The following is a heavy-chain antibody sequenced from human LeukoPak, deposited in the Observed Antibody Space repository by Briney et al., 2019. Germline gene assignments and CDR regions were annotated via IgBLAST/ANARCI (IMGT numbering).Heavy chain of an antibody. J-gene: IGHJ4*02. CDR3: ARVGIMITFGGVIVPPDY. CDR1: GYTFTSYG. Sequence: ASVKVSCKASGYTFTSYGISWVRQAPGQGLEWMGWISAYNGNTNYAQKLQGRVTMTTDTSTSTAYMELRSLRSDDTAVYYCARVGIMITFGGVIVPPDYWGQGTLVTVSS. D-gene: IGHD3-16*02. CDR2: ISAYNGNT. V-gene: IGHV1-18*01.